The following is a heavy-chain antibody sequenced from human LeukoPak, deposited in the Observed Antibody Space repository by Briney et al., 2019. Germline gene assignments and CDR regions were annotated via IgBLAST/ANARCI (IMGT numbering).Heavy chain of an antibody. CDR3: ARDLVTVTKGFDI. CDR2: ISYIGST. Sequence: SETLSLTCAVSADSFSSHYWTWIRQSPGTGLEWIGYISYIGSTNYNPSLKSRVTISIDTSKNRFSLKLRSVTAADTAVYYCARDLVTVTKGFDIWGQGTMVSVSS. V-gene: IGHV4-59*11. CDR1: ADSFSSHY. D-gene: IGHD4-17*01. J-gene: IGHJ3*02.